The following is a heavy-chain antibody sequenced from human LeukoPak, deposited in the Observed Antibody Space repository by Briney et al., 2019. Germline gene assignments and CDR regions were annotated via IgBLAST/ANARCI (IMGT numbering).Heavy chain of an antibody. J-gene: IGHJ4*02. Sequence: PETLSLTCAVYGGSFSGYYWSWIRQPPGKGLEWIGEINHSGSTNYNPSLKSRVTIAVDTSKKQFSLNLSSVTAADTAVYYCVRADCSGGTCYIYWGQGTLVTVSS. CDR3: VRADCSGGTCYIY. D-gene: IGHD2-15*01. CDR2: INHSGST. CDR1: GGSFSGYY. V-gene: IGHV4-34*01.